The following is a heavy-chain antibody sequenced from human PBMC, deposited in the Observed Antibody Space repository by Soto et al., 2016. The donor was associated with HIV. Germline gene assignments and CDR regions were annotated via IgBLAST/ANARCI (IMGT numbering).Heavy chain of an antibody. J-gene: IGHJ2*01. V-gene: IGHV4-34*01. D-gene: IGHD3-16*01. CDR3: ARGLGVLRLRLAGYFDL. CDR1: GGSFSGYY. CDR2: INHSGST. Sequence: QVQLQQWGAGLLKPSETLSLTCAVYGGSFSGYYWSWIRQPPGKGLEWIGEINHSGSTNYNPSLKSRVTISVDTSKNQFSLKLSSVTAADTAVYYCARGLGVLRLRLAGYFDLWGLAPWSLSPQ.